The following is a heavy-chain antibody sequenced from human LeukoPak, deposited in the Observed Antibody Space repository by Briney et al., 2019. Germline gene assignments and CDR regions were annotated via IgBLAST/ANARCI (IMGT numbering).Heavy chain of an antibody. J-gene: IGHJ4*02. V-gene: IGHV4-31*03. Sequence: PSETLSLTCTVSGGSISSGGYYWSWIRQHPGKGLEWVGYIYYSGSTYYNPSLKSRVTISVDTSKNQFSLKLRSVTAADTAVYYCARVVPDPYYFDYWGQGTLVTVSS. CDR3: ARVVPDPYYFDY. CDR2: IYYSGST. CDR1: GGSISSGGYY. D-gene: IGHD2-2*01.